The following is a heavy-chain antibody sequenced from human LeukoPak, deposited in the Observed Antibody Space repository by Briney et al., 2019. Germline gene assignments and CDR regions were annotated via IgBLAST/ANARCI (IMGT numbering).Heavy chain of an antibody. CDR1: GFIFSSYW. Sequence: SGGSLRLSCAASGFIFSSYWMHWVRQAPGKGLVWVSRINSDGSSTSYADSVKGRFTISRDNAKNTLYLQMNSLRAEDTAVYYCARGFGYDNIVTYWGQGTLVTVSS. CDR2: INSDGSST. D-gene: IGHD5-12*01. CDR3: ARGFGYDNIVTY. J-gene: IGHJ4*02. V-gene: IGHV3-74*01.